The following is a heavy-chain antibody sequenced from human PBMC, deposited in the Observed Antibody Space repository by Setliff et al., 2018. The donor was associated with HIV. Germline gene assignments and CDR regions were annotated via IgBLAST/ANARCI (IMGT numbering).Heavy chain of an antibody. CDR1: GGSINSGGYY. CDR2: IFYSGST. Sequence: SSETLSLTCTVSGGSINSGGYYWSWIRQHPGKGLEWIGYIFYSGSTYYNPSLESRLTLSVDTPENQFSLKMRSVTAADTAVYYCATSPAGEILGSRPFYFDYWGQGTLVTV. V-gene: IGHV4-31*03. J-gene: IGHJ4*02. D-gene: IGHD3-10*01. CDR3: ATSPAGEILGSRPFYFDY.